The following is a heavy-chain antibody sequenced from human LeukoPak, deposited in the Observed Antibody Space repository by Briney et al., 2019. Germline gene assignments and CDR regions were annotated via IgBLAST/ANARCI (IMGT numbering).Heavy chain of an antibody. J-gene: IGHJ6*02. CDR1: GGTFSSYA. D-gene: IGHD2-2*01. CDR2: IIPIFGIA. CDR3: ARVGYCSSTSCYGYYYGMDV. Sequence: SVKVSCKASGGTFSSYAISWVRQAPGQGLEWMGGIIPIFGIANYAQKFQGRVTITADESTSTAYMELSSLRSEDTAVYYCARVGYCSSTSCYGYYYGMDVWGQGTTVTVSS. V-gene: IGHV1-69*13.